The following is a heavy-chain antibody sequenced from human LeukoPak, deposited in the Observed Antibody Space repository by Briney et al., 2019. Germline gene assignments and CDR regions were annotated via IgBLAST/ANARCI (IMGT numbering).Heavy chain of an antibody. V-gene: IGHV1-8*03. J-gene: IGHJ3*02. CDR2: MNPNSGNT. CDR1: GYTFTSYD. D-gene: IGHD2-8*02. CDR3: ARERILLADAFDI. Sequence: GASVKVSCKASGYTFTSYDINWVRQATGQGLEWMGWMNPNSGNTGYAQKFQGRVTITRNTSISTAYMELSSLRSEDTAVYYCARERILLADAFDIWGQGTMVTVSS.